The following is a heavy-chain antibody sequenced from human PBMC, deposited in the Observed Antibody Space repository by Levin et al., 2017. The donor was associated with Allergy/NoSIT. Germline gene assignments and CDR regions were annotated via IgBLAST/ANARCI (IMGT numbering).Heavy chain of an antibody. D-gene: IGHD1/OR15-1a*01. CDR1: GFTFSSYS. Sequence: HPGGSLRLSCAASGFTFSSYSMNWVRQAPGKGLEWVSYISSSSSTIYYADSVKGRFTISRDNAKNSLYLQMNSLRDEDTAVYYCARDRVNIYYYYYGMDVWGQGTTVTVSS. V-gene: IGHV3-48*02. J-gene: IGHJ6*02. CDR3: ARDRVNIYYYYYGMDV. CDR2: ISSSSSTI.